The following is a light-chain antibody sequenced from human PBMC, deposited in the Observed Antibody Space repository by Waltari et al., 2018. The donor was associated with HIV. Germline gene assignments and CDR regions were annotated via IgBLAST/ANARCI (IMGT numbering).Light chain of an antibody. CDR1: RSDVGGYNL. CDR2: DVI. V-gene: IGLV2-23*02. Sequence: QSALTQPASVSGSPGQSITISCTGPRSDVGGYNLVSWYQPHPGKAPKLLIHDVIKRPSGVSTRFSGSKSGNTASMTISGLQADDEADYYCCSYAGSSTWVFGGGTKLTVL. CDR3: CSYAGSSTWV. J-gene: IGLJ3*02.